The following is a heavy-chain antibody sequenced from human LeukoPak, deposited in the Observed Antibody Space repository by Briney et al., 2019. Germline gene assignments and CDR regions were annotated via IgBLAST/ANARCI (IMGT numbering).Heavy chain of an antibody. CDR2: IKQDGSEK. CDR1: GFTFSYYW. CDR3: VCLGLGGLSLD. D-gene: IGHD3-16*01. V-gene: IGHV3-7*01. Sequence: GGSLRLSCAASGFTFSYYWMSWVRQAPGKGLEWVANIKQDGSEKYCVDSVKGRFTISRDNAKNTLYLQMNSLRVEDTAVYYCVCLGLGGLSLDWGQGTLVTVSS. J-gene: IGHJ4*02.